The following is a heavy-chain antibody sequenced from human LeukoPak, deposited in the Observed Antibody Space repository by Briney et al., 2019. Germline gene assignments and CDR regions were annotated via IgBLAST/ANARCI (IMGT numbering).Heavy chain of an antibody. D-gene: IGHD6-13*01. V-gene: IGHV4-34*01. Sequence: SETLSLTCAVYGGSFSGYYWSWIRQPPGMGLEGIGEIHHSGSANYNPSLKSRVTMSVDTSKKQFSLKLSSVTAADTAVYYCARGLLGSSWPYWYFDLWGRGTPVTVSS. CDR3: ARGLLGSSWPYWYFDL. CDR2: IHHSGSA. J-gene: IGHJ2*01. CDR1: GGSFSGYY.